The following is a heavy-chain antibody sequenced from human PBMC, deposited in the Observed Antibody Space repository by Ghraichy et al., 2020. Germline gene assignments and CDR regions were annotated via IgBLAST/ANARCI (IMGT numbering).Heavy chain of an antibody. CDR3: AREGYGDYAAFDI. CDR1: GFTFSSYS. D-gene: IGHD4-17*01. Sequence: GGSLRLSCAASGFTFSSYSMNWVRQAPGKGLEWVSSISSSSSYIYYADSVKGRFTISRDNAKNSLYLQMNSLRAEDTAVYYCAREGYGDYAAFDIWGQGTMVTVSS. CDR2: ISSSSSYI. J-gene: IGHJ3*02. V-gene: IGHV3-21*01.